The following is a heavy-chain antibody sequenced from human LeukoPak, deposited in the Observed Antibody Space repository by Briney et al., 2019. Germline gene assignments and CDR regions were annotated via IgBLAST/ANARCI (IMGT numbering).Heavy chain of an antibody. V-gene: IGHV3-30-3*02. Sequence: TGGSLRLSSAASGFTFSSYAMHWVRQAPGKGLEWVAVISYDGSNKYYADSVKGRFTISRDNSKNTLYLQMNSLRAEDTAVYFCAKQLGYCSDGSCYFPYWGQGTLVTVSS. J-gene: IGHJ4*02. CDR1: GFTFSSYA. D-gene: IGHD2-15*01. CDR3: AKQLGYCSDGSCYFPY. CDR2: ISYDGSNK.